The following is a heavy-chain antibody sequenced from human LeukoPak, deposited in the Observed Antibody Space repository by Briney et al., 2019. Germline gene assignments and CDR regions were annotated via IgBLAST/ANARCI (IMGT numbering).Heavy chain of an antibody. CDR3: ARDTKYAFDN. D-gene: IGHD2-2*01. V-gene: IGHV3-48*01. Sequence: GGSLRLSCAASGFTSSDYSMNWVRQAPGKGLEWISYVGMSSGNTKYADSVKGRFTISGDKAKNSLYLQMNSLRVEDTAVYYCARDTKYAFDNWGQGTLVTVSS. CDR1: GFTSSDYS. CDR2: VGMSSGNT. J-gene: IGHJ4*02.